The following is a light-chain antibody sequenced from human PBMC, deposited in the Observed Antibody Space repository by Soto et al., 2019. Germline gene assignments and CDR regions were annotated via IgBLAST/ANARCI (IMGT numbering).Light chain of an antibody. CDR2: AAS. Sequence: DIQMTQSPSSVSASVGDRVTITCRASQGISRWLAWYQQKPGKDPNLLIYAASSLQSGVPSRFSGIGTGTDFTLTISILQPEDFATYYYQQANSFPHTLVQGTKLEI. CDR3: QQANSFPHT. CDR1: QGISRW. J-gene: IGKJ2*01. V-gene: IGKV1-12*01.